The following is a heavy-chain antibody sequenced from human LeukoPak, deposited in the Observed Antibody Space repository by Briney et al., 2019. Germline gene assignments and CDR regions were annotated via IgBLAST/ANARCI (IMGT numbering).Heavy chain of an antibody. V-gene: IGHV1-69-2*01. CDR1: GYTFTDYY. J-gene: IGHJ4*02. CDR3: ATGMGSYPREY. CDR2: VDPEDGET. Sequence: ASVKVSCKVSGYTFTDYYMHWVQQAPGKGLEWMGLVDPEDGETIYAEKFQGRVTITADTSTDTAYMELSSLRSEDTAVYYCATGMGSYPREYWGQGTLVTASS. D-gene: IGHD1-26*01.